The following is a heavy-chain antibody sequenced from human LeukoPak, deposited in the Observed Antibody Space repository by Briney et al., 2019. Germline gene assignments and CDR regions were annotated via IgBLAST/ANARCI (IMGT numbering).Heavy chain of an antibody. J-gene: IGHJ6*02. CDR3: ARGLTPKGPNYYYGMDV. Sequence: PSETLSLTCAVYGGSFSGYYWSWIRQPPGKGLEWIGEINHSGSTNYNPSLKSRVTISVDTSKNQFSLKLSSVTAADTAVYYCARGLTPKGPNYYYGMDVWGQGTTVTVSS. CDR1: GGSFSGYY. V-gene: IGHV4-34*01. CDR2: INHSGST.